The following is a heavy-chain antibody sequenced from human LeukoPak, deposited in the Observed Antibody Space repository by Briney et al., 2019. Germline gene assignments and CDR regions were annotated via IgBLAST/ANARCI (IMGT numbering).Heavy chain of an antibody. V-gene: IGHV3-20*04. CDR2: INWNGGST. D-gene: IGHD4-17*01. CDR1: GFIFSTYV. Sequence: PGGSLRLSCAASGFIFSTYVMHWVRQAPGKGLEWVSGINWNGGSTGYADSVKGRFTISRDNAKNSLYLQMNSLRAEDTALYYCARGGDYDYYYYYYMDVWGKGTTVTVSS. J-gene: IGHJ6*03. CDR3: ARGGDYDYYYYYYMDV.